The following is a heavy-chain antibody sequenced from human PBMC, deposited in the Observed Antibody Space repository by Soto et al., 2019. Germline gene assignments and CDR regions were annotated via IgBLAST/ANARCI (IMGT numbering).Heavy chain of an antibody. CDR2: IYPGDSDT. J-gene: IGHJ6*02. D-gene: IGHD4-17*01. Sequence: PGDSLKISCKGSGYSFTSYWIGWVRQMPGKDLEWMGIIYPGDSDTRYSPSFQGQVTISADKSISTAYLQWSSLKASDTAMYYCARLPTVTTIDYYYYYYGMDVSGQGTTVTVSS. V-gene: IGHV5-51*01. CDR3: ARLPTVTTIDYYYYYYGMDV. CDR1: GYSFTSYW.